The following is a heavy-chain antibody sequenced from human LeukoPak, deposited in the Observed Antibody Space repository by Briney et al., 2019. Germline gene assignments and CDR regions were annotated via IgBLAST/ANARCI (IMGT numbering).Heavy chain of an antibody. CDR3: AREYRYCSGGSCYSGVNFDY. J-gene: IGHJ4*02. CDR2: INPNSGGT. CDR1: GYTFTGYY. V-gene: IGHV1-2*02. Sequence: GASVKVSCKASGYTFTGYYMHWVRQAPGQGLEWMGWINPNSGGTNYAQKFQGRVTMTRDTSISTAYMELSRLRSDDTAVYYCAREYRYCSGGSCYSGVNFDYWGQGTLVTVSS. D-gene: IGHD2-15*01.